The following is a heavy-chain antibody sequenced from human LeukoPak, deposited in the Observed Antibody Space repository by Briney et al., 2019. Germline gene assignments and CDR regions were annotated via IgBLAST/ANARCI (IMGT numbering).Heavy chain of an antibody. V-gene: IGHV3-33*01. Sequence: GGSLRLSCAASGFTFSSYGMPWVRQAPGKGLEWVAVIWYDGSNKYYADSVKGRFTISRDNSKNTLYLQMNSLRAEDTAVYYCARGGLHTVTRFDYWGQGTLVTVSS. CDR1: GFTFSSYG. J-gene: IGHJ4*02. CDR2: IWYDGSNK. CDR3: ARGGLHTVTRFDY. D-gene: IGHD4-17*01.